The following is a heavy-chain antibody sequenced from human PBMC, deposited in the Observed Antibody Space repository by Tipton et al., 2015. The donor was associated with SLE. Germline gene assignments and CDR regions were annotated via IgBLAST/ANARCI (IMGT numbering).Heavy chain of an antibody. J-gene: IGHJ5*02. CDR3: ARAGGGDSNWFDP. Sequence: TLSLTCTVSGDSFSSGSSSWNWVRQPAGKGLEWIGLINNSGITNYNPSLQSRVTISVDTSKNQFFLKLSSVNAADTAVYYCARAGGGDSNWFDPWGQGTLVTVSS. D-gene: IGHD2-21*01. V-gene: IGHV4-61*02. CDR2: INNSGIT. CDR1: GDSFSSGSSS.